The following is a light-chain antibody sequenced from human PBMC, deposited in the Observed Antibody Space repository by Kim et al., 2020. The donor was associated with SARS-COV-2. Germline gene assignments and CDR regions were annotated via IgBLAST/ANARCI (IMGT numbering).Light chain of an antibody. V-gene: IGLV1-51*01. CDR3: AAWDSSLNAGL. J-gene: IGLJ2*01. CDR2: DND. CDR1: FSNIGNNA. Sequence: GQKVTVSCSGSFSNIGNNAVSWYQHLPGTAPKLLISDNDKRPSGIPDRFSGSKSGTSATLGISGLQTGDEADYYCAAWDSSLNAGLFGGGTKLTVL.